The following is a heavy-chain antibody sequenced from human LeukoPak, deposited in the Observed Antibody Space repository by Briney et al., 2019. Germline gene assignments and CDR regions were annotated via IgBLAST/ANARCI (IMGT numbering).Heavy chain of an antibody. CDR1: GGSISSYY. J-gene: IGHJ5*02. D-gene: IGHD3-22*01. V-gene: IGHV4-59*13. Sequence: SETLSRTCNVSGGSISSYYYSWIRQPPGKGLEWLGYIYYSGSTNYNPSLKSRVTISVDTSKNQFSLKLSSVTAADTAVYYCARDLRAYYYDSSVPQYNWFDPWGQGTLVTVSS. CDR2: IYYSGST. CDR3: ARDLRAYYYDSSVPQYNWFDP.